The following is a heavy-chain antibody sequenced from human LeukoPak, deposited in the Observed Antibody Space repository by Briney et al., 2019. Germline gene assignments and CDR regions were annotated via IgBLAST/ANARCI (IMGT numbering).Heavy chain of an antibody. CDR2: IKQDGSDK. CDR3: SINRPDYNSSGIYYNWFDP. CDR1: GFTFSSYW. Sequence: GGSLRLSCAASGFTFSSYWMSWVRPAPGTGLEWVGNIKQDGSDKYYVDSVKGRFTISRDNAKKSLYLQMNSLRAEDTAVYYWSINRPDYNSSGIYYNWFDPWGQGTLVTVSS. V-gene: IGHV3-7*01. J-gene: IGHJ5*02. D-gene: IGHD3-22*01.